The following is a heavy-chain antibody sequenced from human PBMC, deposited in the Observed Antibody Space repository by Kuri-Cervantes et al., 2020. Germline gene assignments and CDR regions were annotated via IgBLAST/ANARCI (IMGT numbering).Heavy chain of an antibody. CDR2: IYHSGST. D-gene: IGHD4-17*01. Sequence: SETLSLTCTVSGSSISSGYYWGWIRQPQGKGLGWLGSIYHSGSTYYNPSHKSRVTISVDTSKNQFSLKLSSVTAAATAVYYCAKEGAYGDDVDYWGQGTLVTVSS. CDR1: GSSISSGYY. J-gene: IGHJ4*02. V-gene: IGHV4-38-2*02. CDR3: AKEGAYGDDVDY.